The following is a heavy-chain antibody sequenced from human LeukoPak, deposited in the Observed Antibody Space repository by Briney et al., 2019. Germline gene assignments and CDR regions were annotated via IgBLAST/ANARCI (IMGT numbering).Heavy chain of an antibody. CDR1: GFTFSSYA. D-gene: IGHD6-13*01. J-gene: IGHJ4*02. CDR3: AKEDGSSWYSRSSYYFDY. V-gene: IGHV3-23*01. CDR2: ISGSGGST. Sequence: PGGSLRLPCAASGFTFSSYAMSWVRQAPGKGLEWVSAISGSGGSTYYADSVKGRFTISRDNSKNTLYLQMNSLRAEDTAVYYCAKEDGSSWYSRSSYYFDYWGQGTLVTVSS.